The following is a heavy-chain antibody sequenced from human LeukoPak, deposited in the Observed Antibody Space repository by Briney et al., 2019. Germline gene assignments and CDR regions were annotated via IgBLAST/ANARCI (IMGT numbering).Heavy chain of an antibody. J-gene: IGHJ4*02. CDR3: ASEQTTSGGRRLDY. Sequence: SETLSLTCTVSGGSITDSFWTWIRQPAGKGLEWIGRIYSSGVTNCSPSLKSRVTMSVDTSKNQFSLNLTSVTAADTAVYFCASEQTTSGGRRLDYWGQGTLVTVSS. CDR1: GGSITDSF. V-gene: IGHV4-4*07. CDR2: IYSSGVT. D-gene: IGHD1-26*01.